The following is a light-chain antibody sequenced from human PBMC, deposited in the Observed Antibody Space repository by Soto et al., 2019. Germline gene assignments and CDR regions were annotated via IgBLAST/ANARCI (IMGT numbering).Light chain of an antibody. V-gene: IGLV2-8*01. Sequence: QSAVTQPPSASGSPGQSVTISCTVTSSDIXXHXYVSWYXXHPGKAPKLIIYEVNKRQSGVTHRFSGYKSGHTASLTVSGLPTDDEADYYCSSYAGHNNYVFATGTKVTVL. CDR2: EVN. CDR3: SSYAGHNNYV. J-gene: IGLJ1*01. CDR1: SSDIXXHXY.